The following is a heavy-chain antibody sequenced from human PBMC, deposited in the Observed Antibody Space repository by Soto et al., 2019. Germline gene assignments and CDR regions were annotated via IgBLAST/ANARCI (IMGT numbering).Heavy chain of an antibody. D-gene: IGHD3-10*01. Sequence: PGGSLRLSCAASGFTFSNAWMSWVRQAPGKGLEWVGRIKSKTDGGTTDYAAPVKGRFTISRDDSKNTLYLQMNSLKTEDTAVYYCTTDAMVRGARVYYFDYWGQGTLVTVS. CDR2: IKSKTDGGTT. V-gene: IGHV3-15*01. J-gene: IGHJ4*02. CDR3: TTDAMVRGARVYYFDY. CDR1: GFTFSNAW.